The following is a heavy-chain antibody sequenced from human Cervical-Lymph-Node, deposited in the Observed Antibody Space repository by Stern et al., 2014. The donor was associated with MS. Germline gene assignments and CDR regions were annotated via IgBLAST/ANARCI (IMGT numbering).Heavy chain of an antibody. Sequence: MQLVESGGGVVQPGKSLRLSCAASGFTFRSYAMHWVRQAPGKGLEWVAVVSNDGRNKYYADSVKGRFTISRDNSKNTLLLQMNSLRVEDTAVYYCARDLESRLRSGSNRVGYWGQGTLVTVSS. CDR1: GFTFRSYA. V-gene: IGHV3-30*04. J-gene: IGHJ4*02. CDR2: VSNDGRNK. D-gene: IGHD6-19*01. CDR3: ARDLESRLRSGSNRVGY.